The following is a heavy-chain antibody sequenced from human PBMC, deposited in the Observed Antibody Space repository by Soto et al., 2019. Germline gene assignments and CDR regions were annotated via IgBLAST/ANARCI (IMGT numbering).Heavy chain of an antibody. Sequence: SVKVSCKASGATFSSYAISWVRQAPGQGLEWMGGIIPIFGTANYAQQFQGRVTITADKSTSTAYMELSSLRSEDTAVYTCARRPRSDAFNIWGQRTMIAVSS. CDR3: ARRPRSDAFNI. CDR2: IIPIFGTA. V-gene: IGHV1-69*06. CDR1: GATFSSYA. J-gene: IGHJ3*02.